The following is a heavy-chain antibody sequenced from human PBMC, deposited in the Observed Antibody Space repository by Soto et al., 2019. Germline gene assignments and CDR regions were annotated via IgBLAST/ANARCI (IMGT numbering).Heavy chain of an antibody. CDR3: ATELQQHLVLGWFDP. CDR2: ISYDGSNK. Sequence: QVQLVESGGGVVQPGRSLRLSCAASGFTCSSYGLHWVRQPPDNGLERVAVISYDGSNKYYADSVKGRFTISRDNSKNTLYLQMNSLRAEDTAVYYCATELQQHLVLGWFDPWGQGTLVTVSS. V-gene: IGHV3-30*03. CDR1: GFTCSSYG. D-gene: IGHD6-13*01. J-gene: IGHJ5*02.